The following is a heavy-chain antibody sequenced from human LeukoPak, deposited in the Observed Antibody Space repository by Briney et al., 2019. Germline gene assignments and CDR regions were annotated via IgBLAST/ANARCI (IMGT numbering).Heavy chain of an antibody. CDR2: ISYDGSDK. Sequence: AGRSLRLSCAASGFTFSSYGMHWVRQAPGKGLEWVGFISYDGSDKYNADSVKGRFTISRDSSKNTLYLQMNSLSAEDTAVYYCAKDLYAAYIYGMDVWGQGTTVTVSS. J-gene: IGHJ6*02. CDR3: AKDLYAAYIYGMDV. CDR1: GFTFSSYG. D-gene: IGHD3-16*01. V-gene: IGHV3-30*18.